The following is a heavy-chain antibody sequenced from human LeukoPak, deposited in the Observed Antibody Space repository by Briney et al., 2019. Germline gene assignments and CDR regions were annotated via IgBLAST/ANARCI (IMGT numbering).Heavy chain of an antibody. CDR1: GYTFTAYY. CDR3: ATSSEGGYSYGSDIDY. V-gene: IGHV1-2*06. Sequence: ASVKVTCKASGYTFTAYYMYWVRQAPGQGLECMGRINPNSGGTNYAQKFQGRVTMTRDTSISTAYMELSRLRSDDTAVYYCATSSEGGYSYGSDIDYWGQGTLVTVSS. D-gene: IGHD5-18*01. J-gene: IGHJ4*02. CDR2: INPNSGGT.